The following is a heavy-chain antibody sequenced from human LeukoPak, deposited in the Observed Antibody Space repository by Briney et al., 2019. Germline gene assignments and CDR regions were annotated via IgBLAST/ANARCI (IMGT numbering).Heavy chain of an antibody. CDR3: ARYYYDSLGENDAFDL. V-gene: IGHV3-7*01. CDR2: IKEDGSEK. CDR1: GFVSSRYC. J-gene: IGHJ3*01. Sequence: GGSLRLFCAASGFVSSRYCMSWVRQAPGKRLEGVANIKEDGSEKYYVDSVKGRFTISRDNAKSSLYLQVNSLRAEDTAVYYCARYYYDSLGENDAFDLWGQGTMVTVSS. D-gene: IGHD3-22*01.